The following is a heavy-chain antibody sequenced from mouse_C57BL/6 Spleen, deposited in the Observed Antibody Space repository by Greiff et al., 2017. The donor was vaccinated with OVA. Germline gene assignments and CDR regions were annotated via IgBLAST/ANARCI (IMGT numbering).Heavy chain of an antibody. Sequence: QVQLQQSGAELVRPGASVKLSCKASGYTFTDYYINWVKQRPGQGLEWIARIYPGSGNTYYNEKFKGKATLTAEKSSSTAYMQLSSLTSEDSAVYFCARWGRDAMDYWGQGTSVTVSS. CDR2: IYPGSGNT. D-gene: IGHD3-3*01. J-gene: IGHJ4*01. CDR1: GYTFTDYY. V-gene: IGHV1-76*01. CDR3: ARWGRDAMDY.